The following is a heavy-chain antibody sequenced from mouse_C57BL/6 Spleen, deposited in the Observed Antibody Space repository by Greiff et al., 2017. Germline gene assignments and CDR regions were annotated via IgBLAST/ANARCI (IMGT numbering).Heavy chain of an antibody. D-gene: IGHD3-2*02. CDR2: INPNNGGT. J-gene: IGHJ4*01. CDR3: ARKAQALYYFAKDY. V-gene: IGHV1-26*01. CDR1: GYTFTDYY. Sequence: VQLQQSGPELVKPGASVKISCKASGYTFTDYYMNWVKQSHGKSLEWIGDINPNNGGTSYNQKFKGKATLTVDKSSSTAYMELRSLTSEDSAVYYCARKAQALYYFAKDYWGPGTSVTVAS.